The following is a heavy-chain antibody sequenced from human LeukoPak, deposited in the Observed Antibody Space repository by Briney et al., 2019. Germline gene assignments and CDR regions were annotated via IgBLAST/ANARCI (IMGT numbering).Heavy chain of an antibody. Sequence: PGGSLRLSCAASGFTFSGYGMHWVRQAPGKGLEWVAVIWYDGSNKYYADSVKGRFTISRDNSKNTLYLQMNSLRAEDTAVYYCAREGIVVVPAATPMKYYYYYGMDVWGQGTTVTVSS. CDR3: AREGIVVVPAATPMKYYYYYGMDV. J-gene: IGHJ6*02. D-gene: IGHD2-2*01. V-gene: IGHV3-33*01. CDR2: IWYDGSNK. CDR1: GFTFSGYG.